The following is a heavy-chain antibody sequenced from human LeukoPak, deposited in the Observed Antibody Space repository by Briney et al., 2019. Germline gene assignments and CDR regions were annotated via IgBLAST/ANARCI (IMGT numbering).Heavy chain of an antibody. D-gene: IGHD6-19*01. J-gene: IGHJ4*02. CDR3: AKDRSSIAVAGTYDY. CDR1: GFTFSSYA. CDR2: ISGSGGST. V-gene: IGHV3-23*01. Sequence: GGSLSLSCAASGFTFSSYAMSWVRQAPGKGLEWVSAISGSGGSTYYADSVKGRFTISRDNSKNTLYLQMNSLRAEDTAVYYRAKDRSSIAVAGTYDYWGQGTLVTVSS.